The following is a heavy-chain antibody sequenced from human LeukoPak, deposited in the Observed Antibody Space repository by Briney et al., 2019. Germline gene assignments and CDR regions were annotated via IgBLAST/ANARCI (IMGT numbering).Heavy chain of an antibody. V-gene: IGHV4-34*01. Sequence: PSETLSLTCAVYGVSFSGYYWSWIRQPPGKGLEWIGEINHSGSTNYNPSLKSRVTISVDTSKNQFSLKLSSVTAADTAVYYCARGKLRYFDWSKYYFDYWGQGTLVTVSS. CDR1: GVSFSGYY. CDR3: ARGKLRYFDWSKYYFDY. D-gene: IGHD3-9*01. J-gene: IGHJ4*02. CDR2: INHSGST.